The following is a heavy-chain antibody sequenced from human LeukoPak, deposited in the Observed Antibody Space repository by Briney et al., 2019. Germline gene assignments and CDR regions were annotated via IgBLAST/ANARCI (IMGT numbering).Heavy chain of an antibody. D-gene: IGHD3-10*01. Sequence: GGSLRLSCAASGFTFSIYGMHWVRQAPGKGLEWVAFIRHDGSNKYYVDSVKGRFTISRDNSKNTLYLQMNSLRVEDTAMYYCAKDLRLDGSGYDALDLWGQGTMVTVSS. J-gene: IGHJ3*01. CDR3: AKDLRLDGSGYDALDL. CDR2: IRHDGSNK. CDR1: GFTFSIYG. V-gene: IGHV3-30*02.